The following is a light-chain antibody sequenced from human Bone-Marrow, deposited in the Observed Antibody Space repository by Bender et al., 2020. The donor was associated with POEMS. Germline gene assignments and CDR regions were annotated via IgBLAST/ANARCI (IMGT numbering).Light chain of an antibody. Sequence: QSVLTQPPSASGTPGQRVTIPCSGGSSNIGAHAVNWYQHLPGAAPKLLIYSRHQRPSEVADRFSGSRSGTSASLSISGLQSEDEADYYCAVWDDSLNGWVFGGGTNLTVL. CDR2: SRH. V-gene: IGLV1-44*01. CDR3: AVWDDSLNGWV. J-gene: IGLJ3*02. CDR1: SSNIGAHA.